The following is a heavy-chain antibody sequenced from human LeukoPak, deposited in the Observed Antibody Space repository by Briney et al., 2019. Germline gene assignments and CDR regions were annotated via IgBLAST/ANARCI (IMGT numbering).Heavy chain of an antibody. CDR3: ARLYYYDSSGYYSRPYWYFDL. CDR2: IYYSGST. Sequence: SETLSLTCTVSGGSISSSSYYWGWIRQPPGKGLEWIGSIYYSGSTYYNPSLKSRVTISVDTSKNQFSLKLSSVTAADTAVYYCARLYYYDSSGYYSRPYWYFDLWGRGTLVTVSS. D-gene: IGHD3-22*01. J-gene: IGHJ2*01. V-gene: IGHV4-39*01. CDR1: GGSISSSSYY.